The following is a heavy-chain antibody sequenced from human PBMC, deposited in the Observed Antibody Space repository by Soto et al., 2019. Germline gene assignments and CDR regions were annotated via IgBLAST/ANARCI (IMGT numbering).Heavy chain of an antibody. CDR2: IIPMLGMS. Sequence: QVQLVQSGAEVKKPGPSVRVSCTASGDTFNFYTISWVRQVPGQGPEWMGRIIPMLGMSNYAQKFQGRVTIMADKSTSTVYMNLSGLTSEDTAVYYCATNYGSGSTHFDYWGQGTLVTVSS. V-gene: IGHV1-69*02. D-gene: IGHD3-10*01. J-gene: IGHJ4*02. CDR3: ATNYGSGSTHFDY. CDR1: GDTFNFYT.